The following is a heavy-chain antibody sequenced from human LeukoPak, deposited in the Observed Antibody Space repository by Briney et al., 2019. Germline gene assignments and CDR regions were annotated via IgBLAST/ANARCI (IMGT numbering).Heavy chain of an antibody. D-gene: IGHD5-24*01. Sequence: QPGGSLRLSCAASGFTVSSNYMSWLRQAPGKGLEGVSVIYSGGSTYYADSVKGRFTISRENSKTTLYLQMNSLRADDTAVYYCAMKAVPRPRLHDAFDFWGQGTVVSVSS. CDR2: IYSGGST. CDR3: AMKAVPRPRLHDAFDF. J-gene: IGHJ3*01. CDR1: GFTVSSNY. V-gene: IGHV3-53*01.